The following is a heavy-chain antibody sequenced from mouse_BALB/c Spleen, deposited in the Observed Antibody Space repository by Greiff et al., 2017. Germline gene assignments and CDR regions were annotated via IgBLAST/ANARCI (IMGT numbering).Heavy chain of an antibody. V-gene: IGHV5-6-5*01. CDR1: GFTFSSYA. Sequence: EVQLVESGGGLVQPGGSRKLSCAASGFTFSSYAMSWVRQTPEKRLEWVASISSGGSTYYPDSVKGRFTISRDNAKNTLYLEMSSLRSEDTAMYYCAREGFYWGQGTLVTVSA. CDR2: ISSGGST. CDR3: AREGFY. J-gene: IGHJ3*01.